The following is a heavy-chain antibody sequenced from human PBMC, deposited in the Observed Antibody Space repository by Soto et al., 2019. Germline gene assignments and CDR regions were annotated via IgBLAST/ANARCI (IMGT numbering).Heavy chain of an antibody. Sequence: SETLSLTCTVSGGSVSSGSYYWSWIRQPPGKGLEWIGNIQYTGGTYYNPSLKSRVTVSVDTSKNQFSLKLSSVTAADTAVYYCARRGTYYFDSSGYYYPFDYWGQGTLVTVSS. J-gene: IGHJ4*02. CDR3: ARRGTYYFDSSGYYYPFDY. V-gene: IGHV4-39*01. CDR2: IQYTGGT. CDR1: GGSVSSGSYY. D-gene: IGHD3-22*01.